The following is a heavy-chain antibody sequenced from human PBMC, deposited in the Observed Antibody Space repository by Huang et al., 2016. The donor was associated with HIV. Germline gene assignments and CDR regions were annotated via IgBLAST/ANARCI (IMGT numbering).Heavy chain of an antibody. Sequence: QVQLQESGPGLVKPSETLSLTCSVSGGSISSSSYYWGWIRQPPGKGLEWIGCIYYSCSTFNHPSLKGRGTISVDTAKNQFSLRRNSVTAADTAVYYCARHMDCSSSSCLAGGHERGPFDMWGQGTMVTVSS. CDR1: GGSISSSSYY. J-gene: IGHJ3*02. CDR2: IYYSCST. V-gene: IGHV4-39*01. CDR3: ARHMDCSSSSCLAGGHERGPFDM. D-gene: IGHD2-2*01.